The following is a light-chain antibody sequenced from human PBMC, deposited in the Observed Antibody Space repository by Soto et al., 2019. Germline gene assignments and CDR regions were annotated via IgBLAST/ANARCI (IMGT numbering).Light chain of an antibody. Sequence: DIQMTQSPSSLSASVGDRVTITCRASQSIGRYLNSDQQKPGKAPKIVIYATSNLQTGVPSRFSGSSSGTDFTLIISSLQPEDFATYYCHQSYSTPWTFGQGTKVEV. CDR2: ATS. V-gene: IGKV1-39*01. J-gene: IGKJ1*01. CDR1: QSIGRY. CDR3: HQSYSTPWT.